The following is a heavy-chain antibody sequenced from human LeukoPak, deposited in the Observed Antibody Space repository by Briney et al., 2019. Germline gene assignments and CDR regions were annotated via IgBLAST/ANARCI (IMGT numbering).Heavy chain of an antibody. J-gene: IGHJ4*02. CDR2: FDPEDGET. CDR3: ARARNYYDSSGPNFDY. V-gene: IGHV1-24*01. Sequence: GASVKVSCKVSGYTLTELSMHWVRQAPGKGLEWMGGFDPEDGETIYAQKFQGRVTMTEDTSTDTAYMELSSLRSEDTAVYYCARARNYYDSSGPNFDYWGQGTLVTVSS. CDR1: GYTLTELS. D-gene: IGHD3-22*01.